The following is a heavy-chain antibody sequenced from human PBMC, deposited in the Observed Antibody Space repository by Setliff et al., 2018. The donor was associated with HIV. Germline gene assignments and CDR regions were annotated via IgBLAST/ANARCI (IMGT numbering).Heavy chain of an antibody. CDR1: GHTFSNSD. D-gene: IGHD3-10*01. CDR2: RNPNTGVA. CDR3: ASGKGVGGVIITGGLDV. Sequence: ASVKVSCKASGHTFSNSDIHWVRRATGQGLEWMGWRNPNTGVAGYALKFQGRVTVTRDTSISTAYMELSSLTSEDTAVYWCASGKGVGGVIITGGLDVWGKGTTVTVSS. V-gene: IGHV1-8*01. J-gene: IGHJ6*04.